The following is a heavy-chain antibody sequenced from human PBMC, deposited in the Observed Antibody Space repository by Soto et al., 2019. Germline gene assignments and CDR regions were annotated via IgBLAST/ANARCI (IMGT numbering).Heavy chain of an antibody. J-gene: IGHJ6*02. CDR2: IKSNTDGGTT. Sequence: EVQLVESGGGLVEPGGSLRLSCAASGFTFSNDWMHWVRQAPGKGLEWVGRIKSNTDGGTTDYAAPVKGRLIISRDDSKNTLYLQINSLKMEATAVYYCSALGVWGQGTTVTVSS. CDR3: SALGV. CDR1: GFTFSNDW. V-gene: IGHV3-15*07. D-gene: IGHD1-26*01.